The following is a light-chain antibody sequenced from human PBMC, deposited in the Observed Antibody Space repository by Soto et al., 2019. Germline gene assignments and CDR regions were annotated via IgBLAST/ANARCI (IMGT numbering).Light chain of an antibody. CDR3: QQYDSYSWT. V-gene: IGKV1-5*03. Sequence: DIQMTQFPSTLSASVGDRVTITCRASQSISTWLAWYQQKPGKAPNLLIYKASSLETGVPSRFSGSGSGTEFTLTISSLQPDDFATYYCQQYDSYSWTFGQGTKLEIK. CDR1: QSISTW. J-gene: IGKJ1*01. CDR2: KAS.